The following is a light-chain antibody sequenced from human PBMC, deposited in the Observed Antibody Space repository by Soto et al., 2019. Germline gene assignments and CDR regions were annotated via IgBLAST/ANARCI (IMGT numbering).Light chain of an antibody. J-gene: IGLJ2*01. V-gene: IGLV2-14*03. CDR3: TSYSSGSTHVI. CDR2: DVN. Sequence: QSVLTQPASVSGSPGQSITLPCTGTSSDIGDYDYVSWYQRHPGKAPKLIIYDVNNRPSGVSDRFSGSKSGNTASLTISGLQAEDEADYYCTSYSSGSTHVIFGGGTKVTVL. CDR1: SSDIGDYDY.